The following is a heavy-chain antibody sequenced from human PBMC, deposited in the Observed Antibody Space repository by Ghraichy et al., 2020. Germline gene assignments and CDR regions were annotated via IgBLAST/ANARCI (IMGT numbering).Heavy chain of an antibody. V-gene: IGHV4-30-4*01. J-gene: IGHJ6*02. CDR1: GGSISSGDYY. Sequence: SETLSLTCTVSGGSISSGDYYWSWIRQPPGKGLEWIGYIYYSGSTYYNPSLKSRVTISVDTSKNQFSLKLSSVTAADTAVHYCARDRDYYYGMDVWGQGTTVTVSS. CDR3: ARDRDYYYGMDV. CDR2: IYYSGST.